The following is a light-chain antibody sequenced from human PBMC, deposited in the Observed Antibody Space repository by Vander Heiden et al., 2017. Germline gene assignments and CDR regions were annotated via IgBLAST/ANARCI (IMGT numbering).Light chain of an antibody. J-gene: IGKJ3*01. V-gene: IGKV1-33*01. Sequence: DIQMTQSPSSLSASLGDRVTIACQASQDISHYLDWYQQKAGKAPKLLISDASNLEKGVPSRFSGSGSGTDFTLTISSLQPEDIGTYYCQQDDDVPFTFGHGTRVDI. CDR3: QQDDDVPFT. CDR1: QDISHY. CDR2: DAS.